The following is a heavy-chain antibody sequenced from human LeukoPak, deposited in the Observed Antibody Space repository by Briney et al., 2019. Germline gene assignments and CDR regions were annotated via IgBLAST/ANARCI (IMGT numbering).Heavy chain of an antibody. D-gene: IGHD2-2*01. Sequence: ASVTVSCKASGYTFTGYYMHWVRQAPGQGLEWMGRINPNSGGTNYAQKFQGRVTMTRDTSISTAYMELSRLRSDDTAVYYCAREVRYCSSTSCYLNFDYWGQGTLVTVSS. CDR1: GYTFTGYY. CDR2: INPNSGGT. CDR3: AREVRYCSSTSCYLNFDY. J-gene: IGHJ4*02. V-gene: IGHV1-2*06.